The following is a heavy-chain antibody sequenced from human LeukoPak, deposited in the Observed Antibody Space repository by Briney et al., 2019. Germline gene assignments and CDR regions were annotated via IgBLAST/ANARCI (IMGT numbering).Heavy chain of an antibody. D-gene: IGHD3-22*01. CDR3: ARRVYRLYYFDY. CDR1: GYIFSEYW. V-gene: IGHV5-51*01. Sequence: GSYLEIICKASGYIFSEYWIACLRQETGKSLELMGIIFPADSDTRYSPSFQGQVTISADKSISTAYLQWSSLRASDTAMYYCARRVYRLYYFDYWGPGTLVTVSS. J-gene: IGHJ4*02. CDR2: IFPADSDT.